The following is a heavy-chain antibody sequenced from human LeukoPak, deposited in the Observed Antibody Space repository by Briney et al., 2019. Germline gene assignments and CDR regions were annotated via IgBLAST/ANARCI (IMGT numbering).Heavy chain of an antibody. CDR3: ARGLVDVTGAIDYYGLDV. Sequence: GESLKISCKGSGYRFTSYWIGWVRQMPGKGLEWMGIFYPGDSETRYSPSFQGQVTMSADKSVNTAYLQWSSLKASDTAMYCARGLVDVTGAIDYYGLDVWGQGTTVTV. D-gene: IGHD2-2*01. CDR1: GYRFTSYW. CDR2: FYPGDSET. V-gene: IGHV5-51*01. J-gene: IGHJ6*02.